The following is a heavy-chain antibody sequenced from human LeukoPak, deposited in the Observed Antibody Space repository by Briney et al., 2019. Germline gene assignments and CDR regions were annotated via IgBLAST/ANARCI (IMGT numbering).Heavy chain of an antibody. Sequence: SETLSLTCTVSGDSISSPSSYWGWIRQPPEKGLEWIATIHSSGSTYSNPSLKSRVTISVHTSKNQLSLKLISFTAADTAVYYCARILARQFTSFSDSRPYSYYYMDVWGKGTTVTVSS. V-gene: IGHV4-39*07. J-gene: IGHJ6*03. D-gene: IGHD2-21*01. CDR2: IHSSGST. CDR3: ARILARQFTSFSDSRPYSYYYMDV. CDR1: GDSISSPSSY.